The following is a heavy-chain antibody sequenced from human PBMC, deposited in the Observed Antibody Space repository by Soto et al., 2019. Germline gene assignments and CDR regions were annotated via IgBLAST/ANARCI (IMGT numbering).Heavy chain of an antibody. D-gene: IGHD2-2*01. Sequence: GGSLRLSCAASGFTFNSYWMHWVRQAPGKGLVWVSRINGDGSYTGYADSVKGRFTISRDNAKNTLYLQMNILRAEDTAVYFCARSLSSSSDYWGQGTLVTVSS. V-gene: IGHV3-74*01. CDR3: ARSLSSSSDY. CDR1: GFTFNSYW. J-gene: IGHJ4*02. CDR2: INGDGSYT.